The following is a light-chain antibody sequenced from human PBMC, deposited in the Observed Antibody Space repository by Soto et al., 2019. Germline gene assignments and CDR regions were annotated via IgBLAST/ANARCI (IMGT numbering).Light chain of an antibody. CDR1: QSISSW. CDR2: KAS. Sequence: DIQMTQSPSTLSESVGDRVTITCRASQSISSWLAWYQQKPGKAPKLLIYKASSLESGVPSRFSGSGSGTEFTLTISSLQPYDFATYYCQQYNSYSWTFGQGTKVEIK. V-gene: IGKV1-5*03. J-gene: IGKJ1*01. CDR3: QQYNSYSWT.